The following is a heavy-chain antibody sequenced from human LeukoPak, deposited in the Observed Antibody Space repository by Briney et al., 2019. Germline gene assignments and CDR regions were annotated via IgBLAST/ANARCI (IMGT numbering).Heavy chain of an antibody. D-gene: IGHD2-21*02. Sequence: KSGGSLRLSCAASGFTFSRYTMNWVRQAPGKGLEWVSSIRNSSSHIFYADSVKGRFIISRDNAQNSLFLQMNSLRPEDTAVYYCARVQSSIVMSPIPTFDYWGLGILVTVSS. J-gene: IGHJ4*02. CDR1: GFTFSRYT. CDR2: IRNSSSHI. CDR3: ARVQSSIVMSPIPTFDY. V-gene: IGHV3-21*01.